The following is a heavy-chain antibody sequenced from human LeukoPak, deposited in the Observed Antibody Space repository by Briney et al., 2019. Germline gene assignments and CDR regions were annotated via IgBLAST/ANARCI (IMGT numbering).Heavy chain of an antibody. V-gene: IGHV4-34*01. D-gene: IGHD3-22*01. CDR3: ARVRYYDSSGYPSGPDY. CDR1: GGSFSGYY. J-gene: IGHJ4*02. Sequence: SETLSLTCAVYGGSFSGYYWSWIRQPPGKGLEWIGEINHSGSTNYNPSLKSRVTISVDTSKNQFSLKLSSVTAADTAVYYCARVRYYDSSGYPSGPDYWGQGTLVTVSS. CDR2: INHSGST.